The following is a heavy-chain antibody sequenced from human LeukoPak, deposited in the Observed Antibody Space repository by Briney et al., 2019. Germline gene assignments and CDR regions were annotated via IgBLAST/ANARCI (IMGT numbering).Heavy chain of an antibody. CDR3: ARHVGFITMVRGVINNNWFDP. CDR2: IYYSGSP. V-gene: IGHV4-34*01. CDR1: GGSFSGYY. Sequence: ETLSLTCAVYGGSFSGYYWSWIRQPPGKGLEWIGSIYYSGSPYYNPSLKSRVTISVDTSKKQFSLKLSSVTAADTAVYYCARHVGFITMVRGVINNNWFDPWGQGTLVTVSS. J-gene: IGHJ5*02. D-gene: IGHD3-10*01.